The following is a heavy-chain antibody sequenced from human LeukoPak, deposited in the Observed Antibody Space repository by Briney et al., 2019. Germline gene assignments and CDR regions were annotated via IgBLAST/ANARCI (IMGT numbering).Heavy chain of an antibody. CDR1: GFSLSTSGVG. D-gene: IGHD4-17*01. CDR2: IYWDDDK. J-gene: IGHJ5*02. CDR3: AHRQVWGDYVSWFDP. V-gene: IGHV2-5*02. Sequence: SGPTLVNPTQPLTLTCTFSGFSLSTSGVGVGWIRQPPEKALEWLALIYWDDDKRYSPSLKSRLTITKDTSKNQVVLTMTNMDPVDTATYYCAHRQVWGDYVSWFDPWGQGALVTVSS.